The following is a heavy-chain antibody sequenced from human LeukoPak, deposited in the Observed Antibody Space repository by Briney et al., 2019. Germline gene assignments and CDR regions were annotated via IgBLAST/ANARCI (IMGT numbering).Heavy chain of an antibody. CDR3: ASGPSSTRY. V-gene: IGHV3-30*03. CDR2: ISYDGSNK. D-gene: IGHD2-2*01. CDR1: GFTFSSYG. Sequence: GGSLRLSCAASGFTFSSYGMHWVRQAPGKGLEWVAVISYDGSNKYYADSVRGRFTISRDNSKNTLYLQMNSLRAEDTAVYYCASGPSSTRYWGQGTLVTVSS. J-gene: IGHJ4*02.